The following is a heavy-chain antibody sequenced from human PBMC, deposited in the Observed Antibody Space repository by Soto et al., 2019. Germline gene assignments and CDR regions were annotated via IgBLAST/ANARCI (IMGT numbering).Heavy chain of an antibody. CDR3: ARDRGEDDYPMLSGSLDY. CDR2: TYYRSKWYN. V-gene: IGHV6-1*01. D-gene: IGHD1-26*01. CDR1: GDSVSSNSAA. Sequence: SQTLSLTCAISGDSVSSNSAAWNWIRQSPSRGLEWLGRTYYRSKWYNDYAVSVKSRITINPDTSKNQFSLQLNSVTPEDTAVYYCARDRGEDDYPMLSGSLDYWGQGTLVTVSS. J-gene: IGHJ4*02.